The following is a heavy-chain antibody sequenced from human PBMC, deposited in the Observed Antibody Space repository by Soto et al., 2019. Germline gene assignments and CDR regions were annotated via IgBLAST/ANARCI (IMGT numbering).Heavy chain of an antibody. CDR3: EGGSDDFWSGFHLNGLDA. D-gene: IGHD3-3*01. J-gene: IGHJ5*02. CDR1: GCSISSSGYY. Sequence: SATLSLTCTVSGCSISSSGYYWGWIGQPPGKGLEWIGSIYYSGSTYYNSSLKSRVTISVDTSKNKFSLKLSSVTAADTDVYYCEGGSDDFWSGFHLNGLDAWGQGTLVTVSS. CDR2: IYYSGST. V-gene: IGHV4-39*01.